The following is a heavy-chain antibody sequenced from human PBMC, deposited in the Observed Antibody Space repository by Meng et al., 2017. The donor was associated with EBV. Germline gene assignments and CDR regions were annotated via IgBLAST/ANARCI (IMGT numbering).Heavy chain of an antibody. J-gene: IGHJ4*02. Sequence: QVQLVQSGAEVKKPGSSVNVSCKTSGGTFRSDAVSWVRQAPGQGLEWMGGLIPMSDAPHYAQKFQGRVTMTADESTSTHYMDLSGLRFEDTAVYYCASESGRGFTPDYWGQGTLVTVSS. CDR2: LIPMSDAP. D-gene: IGHD3-10*01. CDR1: GGTFRSDA. V-gene: IGHV1-69*01. CDR3: ASESGRGFTPDY.